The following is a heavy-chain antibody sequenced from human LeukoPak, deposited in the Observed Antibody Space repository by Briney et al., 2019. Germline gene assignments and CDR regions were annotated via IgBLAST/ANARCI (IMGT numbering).Heavy chain of an antibody. Sequence: GGSLRLSCPASGFTFSSYAMSWVRQAPGKGLEWVSVLSGSGTSTYYAVSVKGRFTISRDNFKNTLYLQMNSLRAEDTAVYYCAKLPTYYYDSSGYYHIDYWGQGTLVTVPS. J-gene: IGHJ4*02. V-gene: IGHV3-23*01. CDR3: AKLPTYYYDSSGYYHIDY. D-gene: IGHD3-22*01. CDR2: LSGSGTST. CDR1: GFTFSSYA.